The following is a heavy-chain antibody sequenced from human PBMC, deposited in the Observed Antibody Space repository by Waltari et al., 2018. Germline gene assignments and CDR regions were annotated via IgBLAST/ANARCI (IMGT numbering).Heavy chain of an antibody. V-gene: IGHV4-34*01. Sequence: QVQLQQWGAGLLKPSETLSLTCAVYGGSFSGYYWSWIRQPPGKGLEWIGEINHSGSTNYNPSLKSRVTISVDTSKNQFSLKLSSVTAADTAVYYCARGSPQYYDFWSGYYTHRWFDPWGQGTLVTVSS. J-gene: IGHJ5*02. D-gene: IGHD3-3*01. CDR1: GGSFSGYY. CDR3: ARGSPQYYDFWSGYYTHRWFDP. CDR2: INHSGST.